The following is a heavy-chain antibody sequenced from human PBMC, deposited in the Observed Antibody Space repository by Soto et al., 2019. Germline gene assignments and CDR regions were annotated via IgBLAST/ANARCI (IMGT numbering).Heavy chain of an antibody. V-gene: IGHV5-51*01. Sequence: GESLKISCKGSGYSFTSYWIGWVRQMPGKGLEWMGIIYPGDSDTRYSPSFQGQVTISADKSISTAYLQWSSLKASDTAMYYCARPMSLWFGEPTPHDAFDIWGQGTMVTVSS. CDR2: IYPGDSDT. CDR1: GYSFTSYW. CDR3: ARPMSLWFGEPTPHDAFDI. D-gene: IGHD3-10*01. J-gene: IGHJ3*02.